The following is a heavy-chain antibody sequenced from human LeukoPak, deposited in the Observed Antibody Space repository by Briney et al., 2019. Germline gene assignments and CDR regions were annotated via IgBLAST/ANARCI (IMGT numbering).Heavy chain of an antibody. D-gene: IGHD3-9*01. V-gene: IGHV3-48*01. Sequence: GGSLRLSCAASGFTFSSYSMNWVRQAPGKGLEWVSYISSSSSTIYYADSVKGRFTISRDNAKNSLYLQMNSLRAEDTAVYYCARLRTYYDILTSKDRDPKYYYGMDVWGQGTTVTVS. CDR3: ARLRTYYDILTSKDRDPKYYYGMDV. J-gene: IGHJ6*02. CDR2: ISSSSSTI. CDR1: GFTFSSYS.